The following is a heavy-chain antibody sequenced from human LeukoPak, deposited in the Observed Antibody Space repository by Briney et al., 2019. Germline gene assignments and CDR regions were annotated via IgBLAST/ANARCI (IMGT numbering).Heavy chain of an antibody. CDR2: INVDGSDT. CDR1: GFTFSIYW. J-gene: IGHJ4*02. D-gene: IGHD3-22*01. CDR3: ARPSHDTSRYYFGF. Sequence: GGSLRLSFAASGFTFSIYWMHWVRHAPGKGLVWVSHINVDGSDTTYSDAVQGRVSISRDNAKNTLYLQMNSLRAEDTAVYYCARPSHDTSRYYFGFWGQGPPVTVSS. V-gene: IGHV3-74*03.